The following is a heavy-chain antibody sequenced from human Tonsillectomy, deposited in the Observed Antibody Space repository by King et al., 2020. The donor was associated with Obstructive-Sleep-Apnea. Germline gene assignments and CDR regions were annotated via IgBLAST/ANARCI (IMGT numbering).Heavy chain of an antibody. J-gene: IGHJ2*01. CDR3: ARHPYTSGWAWYFDL. D-gene: IGHD6-19*01. CDR1: GFSFINYW. Sequence: QLVQSGAEVKKPGESLTISCQGSGFSFINYWIGWVRQMPGKGLEWMGIISPDNSDIRYNPSFRGQVTISADKSTTTAYLQWSSLTASDTAMYYCARHPYTSGWAWYFDLWGRGTLVTVYS. V-gene: IGHV5-51*01. CDR2: ISPDNSDI.